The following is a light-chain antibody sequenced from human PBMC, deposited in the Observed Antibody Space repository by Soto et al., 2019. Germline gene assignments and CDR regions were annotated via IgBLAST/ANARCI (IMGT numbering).Light chain of an antibody. V-gene: IGKV1-5*03. CDR2: KAA. Sequence: DIPMTQSPSTLSASVGDRVTITCRASQSISSWLAWYQQKPGKAPKLLIYKAASLESGVPSRFSGSGSGTELTLTISILQPDDFETYYCQQYNSYRWTFGQGTKVEIK. CDR3: QQYNSYRWT. CDR1: QSISSW. J-gene: IGKJ1*01.